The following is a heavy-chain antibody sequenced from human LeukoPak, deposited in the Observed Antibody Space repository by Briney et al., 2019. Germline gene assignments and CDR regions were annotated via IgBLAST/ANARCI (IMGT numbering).Heavy chain of an antibody. CDR1: GYTFTGYY. D-gene: IGHD3-10*01. CDR3: ARDLTMVRGTLGY. J-gene: IGHJ4*02. Sequence: ASVKVSCKASGYTFTGYYMHWVRQAPGQGLEWMGWINPNSGGTNYAQKFQGRVTMTRDTSISTAYMELSRLRSDDTAVYYCARDLTMVRGTLGYWGQGTLVTASS. CDR2: INPNSGGT. V-gene: IGHV1-2*02.